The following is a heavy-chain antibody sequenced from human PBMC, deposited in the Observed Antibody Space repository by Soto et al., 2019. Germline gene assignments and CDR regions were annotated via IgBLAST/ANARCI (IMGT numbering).Heavy chain of an antibody. CDR1: GFSFSTYW. D-gene: IGHD3-10*01. J-gene: IGHJ5*02. Sequence: EVQLVESGGGLVQPGGSLRLSCAASGFSFSTYWMAWVRQAPGKGLEWLANIDQGGGEKYYVDSVRGRFTISRDNAKNSLCLQMNSLRAEDTAIYYGARGGNWFDPWGQGTLVSVSS. CDR2: IDQGGGEK. V-gene: IGHV3-7*05. CDR3: ARGGNWFDP.